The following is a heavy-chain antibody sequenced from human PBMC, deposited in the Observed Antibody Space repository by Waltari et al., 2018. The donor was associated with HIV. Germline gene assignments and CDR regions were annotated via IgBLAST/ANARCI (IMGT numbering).Heavy chain of an antibody. CDR2: ISSSGNFK. Sequence: EVQLVESGGGPVKPGEYLRLSGVRSGFILKSYRMKRVRQAPGKGPEWVSSISSSGNFKHYADSVKGRFTISRDNAENSLYLQMNGLRAEDTAIYYCARDSRGSTWSLNWFDPWGQGTLVTVSS. V-gene: IGHV3-21*02. J-gene: IGHJ5*02. D-gene: IGHD6-6*01. CDR3: ARDSRGSTWSLNWFDP. CDR1: GFILKSYR.